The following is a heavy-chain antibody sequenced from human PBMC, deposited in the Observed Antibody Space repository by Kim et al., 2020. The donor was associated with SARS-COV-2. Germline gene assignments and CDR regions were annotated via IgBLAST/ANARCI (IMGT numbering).Heavy chain of an antibody. Sequence: WNDDKRYSPSLKSRLTITKDTSKNQVVLTMTNVDPVDTATYYCAHTWLTNWGQGTLVTVSS. CDR3: AHTWLTN. D-gene: IGHD6-19*01. J-gene: IGHJ4*02. V-gene: IGHV2-5*01. CDR2: WNDDK.